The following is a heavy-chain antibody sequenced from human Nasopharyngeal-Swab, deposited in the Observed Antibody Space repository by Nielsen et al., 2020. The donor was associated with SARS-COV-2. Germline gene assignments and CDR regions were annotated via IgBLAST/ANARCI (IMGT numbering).Heavy chain of an antibody. Sequence: GESLKISCAASGFTFSNYNMNWVRQAPGKGLEWVSYITSTSSTIYYADSVKGRFTISRDNAKNSLSLQINSLRAEDTAMYCCVSSYYGSAYWGQGTLVTVSS. D-gene: IGHD3-10*01. CDR1: GFTFSNYN. CDR3: VSSYYGSAY. J-gene: IGHJ4*02. V-gene: IGHV3-48*04. CDR2: ITSTSSTI.